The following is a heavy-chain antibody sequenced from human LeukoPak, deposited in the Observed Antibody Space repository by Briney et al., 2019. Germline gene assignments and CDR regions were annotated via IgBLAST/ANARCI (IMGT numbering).Heavy chain of an antibody. CDR3: VRGNDYGGPHY. CDR1: GFTFSLYW. J-gene: IGHJ4*02. V-gene: IGHV3-74*01. D-gene: IGHD4-23*01. CDR2: IDRDGSRI. Sequence: GGSLRLSCAASGFTFSLYWMNWVRRAPGKGLVWVSRIDRDGSRINYADSVKGRFTISRDNGKNTLFLQMNSLRAEDAAVYYCVRGNDYGGPHYWGQGTLVTVSS.